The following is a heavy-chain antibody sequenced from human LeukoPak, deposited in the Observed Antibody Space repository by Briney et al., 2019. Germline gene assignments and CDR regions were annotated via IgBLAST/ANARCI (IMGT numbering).Heavy chain of an antibody. CDR1: GYTFTGYY. CDR3: ARDRADWNDEVHYFDY. CDR2: INPNSGGT. V-gene: IGHV1-2*02. D-gene: IGHD1-1*01. Sequence: GASVKVSCKASGYTFTGYYMHWVRQAPGQGLEWMGWINPNSGGTNYAQKFQGRVTMTRDTSISTAYMELSRLRSDDTAVYYCARDRADWNDEVHYFDYWGQGTLVTVSS. J-gene: IGHJ4*02.